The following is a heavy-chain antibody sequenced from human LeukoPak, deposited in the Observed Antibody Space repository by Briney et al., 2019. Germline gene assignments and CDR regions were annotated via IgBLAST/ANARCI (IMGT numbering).Heavy chain of an antibody. D-gene: IGHD3-10*01. CDR3: ARNYLAWFDP. J-gene: IGHJ5*02. V-gene: IGHV4-34*01. Sequence: KPSETLSLTCAVYGGSFSGYYWSWIRQPPGRGLEWIGEINHSGSTNYNPSLKSRVTISVDTSKNQFSLKLSSVTAADTAVYYCARNYLAWFDPWGQGTLVTVSS. CDR1: GGSFSGYY. CDR2: INHSGST.